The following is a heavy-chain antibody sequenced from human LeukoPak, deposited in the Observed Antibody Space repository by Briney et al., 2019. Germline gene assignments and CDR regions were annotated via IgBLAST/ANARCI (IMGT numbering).Heavy chain of an antibody. D-gene: IGHD5/OR15-5a*01. CDR1: GGSISSYY. CDR2: IYYSGRT. CDR3: ARHRVARTYDY. V-gene: IGHV4-59*01. J-gene: IGHJ4*02. Sequence: SETLSLTCTVSGGSISSYYWSWIRQPPGKGLEWIGYIYYSGRTDYNPSLKSRVTISVDTSENHFSLKLTSVTAADTAVYYCARHRVARTYDYWGRGTLVTVSS.